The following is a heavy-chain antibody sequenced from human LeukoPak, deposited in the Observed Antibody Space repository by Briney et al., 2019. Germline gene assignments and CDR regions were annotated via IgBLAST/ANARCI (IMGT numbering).Heavy chain of an antibody. J-gene: IGHJ4*02. CDR2: IYYSGST. D-gene: IGHD3-22*01. CDR3: ARAGRNYYDSSGYLYFDY. Sequence: PSETLSLTCTVSGGSISSYYWSWIRQPPGKGLEWIGYIYYSGSTNYNPSLKSRVTISVDTSKNQFSLKLSSVTAADTAVYYCARAGRNYYDSSGYLYFDYWGQGTLVTVSS. CDR1: GGSISSYY. V-gene: IGHV4-59*01.